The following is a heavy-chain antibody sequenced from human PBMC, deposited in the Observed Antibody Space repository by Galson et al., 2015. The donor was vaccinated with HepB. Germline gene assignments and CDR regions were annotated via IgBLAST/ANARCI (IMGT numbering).Heavy chain of an antibody. CDR2: ILYDGSNK. J-gene: IGHJ4*02. CDR3: AREWGMDS. D-gene: IGHD3-16*01. CDR1: GFTFSSYA. Sequence: SLRLSCAASGFTFSSYAMHWVRQAPGKGLEWVAVILYDGSNKYYADSVKGRFTISRDNSKNTLYLQMNSLRADDTAVYYCAREWGMDSWGQGTLVTVSS. V-gene: IGHV3-30-3*01.